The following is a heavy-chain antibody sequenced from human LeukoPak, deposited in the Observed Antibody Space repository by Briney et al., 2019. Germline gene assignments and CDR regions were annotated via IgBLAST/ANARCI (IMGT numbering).Heavy chain of an antibody. V-gene: IGHV3-7*01. CDR2: IKQDGSEK. J-gene: IGHJ4*02. D-gene: IGHD6-13*01. Sequence: GGSLRLSCAASGFTFSSYWISWVRQAPGKGLEWVANIKQDGSEKYYVDSVKGRFTISRDNAKNSLYLQMNSLRAEDTAVYYCASSVLSSSCFDYWGRGTLVTVSS. CDR1: GFTFSSYW. CDR3: ASSVLSSSCFDY.